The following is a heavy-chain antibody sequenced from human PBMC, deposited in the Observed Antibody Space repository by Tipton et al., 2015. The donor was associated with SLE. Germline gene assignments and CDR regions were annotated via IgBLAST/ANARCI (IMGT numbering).Heavy chain of an antibody. CDR3: ARHWVGATRWFDP. J-gene: IGHJ5*02. V-gene: IGHV5-51*01. Sequence: QLVQSGAEVKKPGESLKISCKASGYSLSSHWIAWVRQMPGKGLEWMGIIYPGDSDTRYSPSFQGQVTIPADKSISTAYLQWSSLKASDTAMYYCARHWVGATRWFDPWGQGTLVTVSS. CDR2: IYPGDSDT. CDR1: GYSLSSHW. D-gene: IGHD1-26*01.